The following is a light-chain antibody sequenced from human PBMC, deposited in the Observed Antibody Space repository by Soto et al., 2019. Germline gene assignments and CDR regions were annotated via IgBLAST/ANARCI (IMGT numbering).Light chain of an antibody. Sequence: DIQMTQSPSSLSASVGDRVTITCRASQSISTYLHWYQQKPGKAPNLLIYAASTLQSGVPSRFSGSGSGTEFTLTISSLQPDDFATYYCQQYNSYSTFGQGTKVDIK. CDR1: QSISTY. J-gene: IGKJ1*01. CDR3: QQYNSYST. V-gene: IGKV1-16*01. CDR2: AAS.